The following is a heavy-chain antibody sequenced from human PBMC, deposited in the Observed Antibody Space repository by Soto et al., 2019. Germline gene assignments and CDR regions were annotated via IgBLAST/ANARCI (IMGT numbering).Heavy chain of an antibody. J-gene: IGHJ6*02. CDR3: ARERAGYSSGWETFNYYYYGMDV. V-gene: IGHV3-33*01. Sequence: GGSLRLSCAASGFTFSSYGMHWVRQAPGKGLEWVAVIWYDGSNKYYADSVKGRFTISRDNSKNTLYLQMNSLRAEDTAVYYCARERAGYSSGWETFNYYYYGMDVWGQGTTVTVSS. CDR2: IWYDGSNK. CDR1: GFTFSSYG. D-gene: IGHD6-19*01.